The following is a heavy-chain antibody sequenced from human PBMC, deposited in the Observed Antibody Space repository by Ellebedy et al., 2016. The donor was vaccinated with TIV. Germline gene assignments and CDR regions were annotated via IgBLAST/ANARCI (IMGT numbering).Heavy chain of an antibody. CDR1: GFTFSDYY. Sequence: PGGSLRLSCAASGFTFSDYYMSWIRQAPGKGLEWVSYISSSSSCTNYADSVKGRFTISRDNTKNSLYLQMNSLRAEDTAVCYCAREYYYGMDVWGQGTTVTVSS. CDR2: ISSSSSCT. CDR3: AREYYYGMDV. V-gene: IGHV3-11*06. J-gene: IGHJ6*02.